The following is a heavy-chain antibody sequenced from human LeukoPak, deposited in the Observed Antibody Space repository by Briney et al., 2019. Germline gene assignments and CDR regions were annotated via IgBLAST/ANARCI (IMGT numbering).Heavy chain of an antibody. CDR1: GGSISSYY. J-gene: IGHJ4*02. CDR2: IYYSGST. D-gene: IGHD3-9*01. CDR3: ARGIVLRYFDWLSGFDY. Sequence: SETLSLTCTVSGGSISSYYWSWIRQPPGKGLEWIGHIYYSGSTNYNPSLKSRVTISVDTSKNQFSLKLSSVTAADTAVYYCARGIVLRYFDWLSGFDYWGQGTLVTVSS. V-gene: IGHV4-59*01.